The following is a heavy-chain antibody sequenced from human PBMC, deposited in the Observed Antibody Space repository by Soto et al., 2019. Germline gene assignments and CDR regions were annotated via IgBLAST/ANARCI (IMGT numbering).Heavy chain of an antibody. CDR3: AKDPHGGVVIAPDY. V-gene: IGHV3-30*18. Sequence: PGGSLRLSCAASGVTFSSYGMHWVRRAPGKGLEWVAVISYDGSNKYYADSVKGRFTISRDNSKNTLYLQMNSLRAEDTAVYYCAKDPHGGVVIAPDYWGQGTLVTVSS. D-gene: IGHD2-21*01. CDR2: ISYDGSNK. CDR1: GVTFSSYG. J-gene: IGHJ4*02.